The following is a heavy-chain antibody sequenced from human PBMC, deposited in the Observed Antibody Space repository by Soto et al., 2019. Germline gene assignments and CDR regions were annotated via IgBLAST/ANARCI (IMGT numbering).Heavy chain of an antibody. CDR2: ISYDGSNK. CDR3: AKDGLIAVAGKIEAGFPRAYFDY. CDR1: GFTFSSYG. V-gene: IGHV3-30*18. Sequence: GGSLRLSCAASGFTFSSYGMHWVRQAPGKGLEWVAVISYDGSNKYYADSVKGRFTISRDNSKNTLYLQMNSLRAEDTAVYYCAKDGLIAVAGKIEAGFPRAYFDYWGQGTLVTVSS. D-gene: IGHD6-19*01. J-gene: IGHJ4*02.